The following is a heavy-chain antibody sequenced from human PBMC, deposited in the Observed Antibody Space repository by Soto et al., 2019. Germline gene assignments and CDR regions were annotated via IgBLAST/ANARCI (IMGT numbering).Heavy chain of an antibody. V-gene: IGHV3-30-3*01. CDR2: ISHDGSNK. Sequence: GGSLRLSCAASGFTLSSYAMHWVRQAPGKGLEWVAVISHDGSNKYYADSVKGRFTISRDNSKNTLYLQMNSLRAEDTAVYYCARDQGMDNWNFYYGMDVWGQGTTVTVSS. CDR3: ARDQGMDNWNFYYGMDV. CDR1: GFTLSSYA. D-gene: IGHD1-20*01. J-gene: IGHJ6*02.